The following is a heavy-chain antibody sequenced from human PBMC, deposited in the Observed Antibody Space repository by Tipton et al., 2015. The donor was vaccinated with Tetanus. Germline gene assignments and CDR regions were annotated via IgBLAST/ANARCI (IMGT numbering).Heavy chain of an antibody. CDR1: GGTFSSYA. D-gene: IGHD5-18*01. J-gene: IGHJ5*02. CDR3: ARDLVDTAMLSSWFDP. CDR2: IIPIFGTA. V-gene: IGHV1-69*01. Sequence: QLVQSGAEVKKPGSSVKVSCKASGGTFSSYAISWVRQAPGQGLEWMGGIIPIFGTANYAQTFQGRVTITADESTSTAYMELSSLRSEDTAVYYCARDLVDTAMLSSWFDPWGQGTLVTVSS.